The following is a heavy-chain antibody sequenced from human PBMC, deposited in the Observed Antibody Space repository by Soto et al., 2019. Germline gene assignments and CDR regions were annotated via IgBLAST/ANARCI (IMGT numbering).Heavy chain of an antibody. Sequence: SESLSLTCTVSGGSISSGGYYWSWIRQRPGKGLEWIGYIYYSGSTYYNPSLKSRVTISVDTSKNQFSLKLSSVTAADTAVYYCARDLGYSYPNWFDPWGQGTLVTVSS. J-gene: IGHJ5*02. D-gene: IGHD5-18*01. CDR2: IYYSGST. CDR3: ARDLGYSYPNWFDP. V-gene: IGHV4-31*03. CDR1: GGSISSGGYY.